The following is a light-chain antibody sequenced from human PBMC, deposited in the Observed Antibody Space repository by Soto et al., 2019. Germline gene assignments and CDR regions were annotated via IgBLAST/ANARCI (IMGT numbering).Light chain of an antibody. Sequence: SSELTHPPSVSVSPGQTASITCSGDNLGDKYASWYQQKPGQSPVLVIYQNNKRPSGIPERFSGSNSGNTATLTISGTQAVDEADYYCQSWDSTSLVFGGGTKLTVL. V-gene: IGLV3-1*01. CDR3: QSWDSTSLV. CDR1: NLGDKY. J-gene: IGLJ3*02. CDR2: QNN.